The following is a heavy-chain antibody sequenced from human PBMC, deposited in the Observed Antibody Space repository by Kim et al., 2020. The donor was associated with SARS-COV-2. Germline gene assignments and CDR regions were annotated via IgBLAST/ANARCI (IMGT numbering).Heavy chain of an antibody. D-gene: IGHD6-6*01. CDR1: GGTFSSYA. Sequence: SVKVSCKASGGTFSSYAISWVRQAPGQGLEWMGGIIPIFGTANYAQKFQGRVTITADESTSTAYMELSSLRSEDTAVYYCARSGIAARRNYYYYGMDVWGQGTTVTVSS. J-gene: IGHJ6*02. CDR3: ARSGIAARRNYYYYGMDV. V-gene: IGHV1-69*13. CDR2: IIPIFGTA.